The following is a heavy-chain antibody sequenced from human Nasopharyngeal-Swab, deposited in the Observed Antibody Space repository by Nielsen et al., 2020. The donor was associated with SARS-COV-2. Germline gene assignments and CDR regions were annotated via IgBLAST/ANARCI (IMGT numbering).Heavy chain of an antibody. CDR2: ISSSSSYI. Sequence: GSLKISCAASGFTFSSYSMNWVRQAPGKGLEWVSSISSSSSYIYYADSVKGRFTISRDNAKNSLYLQMDSLRAEDTAVFYCARADAYSNYGSLDYWGQGTLVTVSS. D-gene: IGHD4-11*01. J-gene: IGHJ4*02. CDR1: GFTFSSYS. V-gene: IGHV3-21*01. CDR3: ARADAYSNYGSLDY.